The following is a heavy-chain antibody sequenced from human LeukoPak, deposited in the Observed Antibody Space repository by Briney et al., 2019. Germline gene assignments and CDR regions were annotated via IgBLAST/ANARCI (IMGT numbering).Heavy chain of an antibody. J-gene: IGHJ4*02. D-gene: IGHD4-23*01. CDR2: IDPGDSDT. CDR1: GSSFTSYW. Sequence: GASLKTSSKASGSSFTSYWSGWVRQLPGKGQEWMGIIDPGDSDTRYSPSFQGQVTISADKSISTAYLQWSSLKASDTAMYYCAIPTVVTPEAAGAFTYWGQGTLVTVSS. V-gene: IGHV5-51*01. CDR3: AIPTVVTPEAAGAFTY.